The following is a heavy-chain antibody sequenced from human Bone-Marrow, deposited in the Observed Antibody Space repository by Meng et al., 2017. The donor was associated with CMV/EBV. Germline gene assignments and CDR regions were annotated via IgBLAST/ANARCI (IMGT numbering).Heavy chain of an antibody. Sequence: GESLKIFCASSGFTFSSYRMSWVRQAPGKGLEWVANIKQDGSEKYDVDSEKGRFTISRDNAKNSLYLQMNSLRAEDTAVYYCARVPKRGLGSFDEWGQGTLVTVSS. CDR2: IKQDGSEK. D-gene: IGHD3-10*01. J-gene: IGHJ4*02. CDR1: GFTFSSYR. CDR3: ARVPKRGLGSFDE. V-gene: IGHV3-7*01.